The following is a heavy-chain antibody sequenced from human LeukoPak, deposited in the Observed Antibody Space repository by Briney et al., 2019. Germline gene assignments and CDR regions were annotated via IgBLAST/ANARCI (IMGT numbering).Heavy chain of an antibody. Sequence: SETLSLTRSVSGGSVNRSTYHWGWISQHTGKGLEWIGSIYYSGSAYYTPSLKSRVTMSVDTPKNQFSLKLSSVTAADTAVYFCARHFAWFGVKENWFDPWGQGTLVTVSS. CDR3: ARHFAWFGVKENWFDP. CDR1: GGSVNRSTYH. J-gene: IGHJ5*02. CDR2: IYYSGSA. V-gene: IGHV4-39*01. D-gene: IGHD3-10*01.